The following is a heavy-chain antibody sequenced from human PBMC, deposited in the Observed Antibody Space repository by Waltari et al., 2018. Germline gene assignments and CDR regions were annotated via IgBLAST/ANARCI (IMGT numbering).Heavy chain of an antibody. D-gene: IGHD4-17*01. CDR2: ISGSGGST. Sequence: EVQLLESGGGLVQPGGSLRLSCAASGFTFSSYAMSWVPPAPGKGLEWVSAISGSGGSTYYADSVKGRFTISRDNSKNTLYLQMNSLRAEDTAVYYCAKDQHVLVDYGDDAFDIWGQGTMVTVSS. CDR1: GFTFSSYA. CDR3: AKDQHVLVDYGDDAFDI. J-gene: IGHJ3*02. V-gene: IGHV3-23*01.